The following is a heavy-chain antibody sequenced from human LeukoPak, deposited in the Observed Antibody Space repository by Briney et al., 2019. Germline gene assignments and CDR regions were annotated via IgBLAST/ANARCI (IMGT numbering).Heavy chain of an antibody. J-gene: IGHJ6*03. Sequence: ASVKVSYKASGYTFTSYDISWVRQAPGQGLEGMGWISAYNGNTNYAQKLQGRVTMPTDTSRNTAYLDQRSLISDDPAVYSRQRALGNVVVPAATSPTYSYYMDVRGKGTGVTVS. CDR1: GYTFTSYD. CDR3: QRALGNVVVPAATSPTYSYYMDV. D-gene: IGHD2-2*01. CDR2: ISAYNGNT. V-gene: IGHV1-18*01.